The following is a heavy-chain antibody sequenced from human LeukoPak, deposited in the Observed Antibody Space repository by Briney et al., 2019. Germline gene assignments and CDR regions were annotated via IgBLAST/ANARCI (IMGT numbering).Heavy chain of an antibody. CDR1: GFTFSNYE. D-gene: IGHD3-16*02. J-gene: IGHJ4*02. V-gene: IGHV3-48*03. CDR3: AREGPLPHY. CDR2: ISSSGGTI. Sequence: GGSLRLSCAASGFTFSNYEMQWVRQAPGKGLEWVSYISSSGGTIYHTDSVEGRFTVSRDNAKNSLYLQMNSLRAEDTAMYYCAREGPLPHYWGQGTLVTVSS.